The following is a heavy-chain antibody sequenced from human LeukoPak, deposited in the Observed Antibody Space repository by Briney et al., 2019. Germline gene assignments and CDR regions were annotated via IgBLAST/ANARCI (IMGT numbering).Heavy chain of an antibody. CDR2: IYYSGST. CDR1: GGSISSGDYY. CDR3: AREGDGDYIFN. J-gene: IGHJ4*02. V-gene: IGHV4-30-4*08. D-gene: IGHD4-17*01. Sequence: SETLSLTCTVSGGSISSGDYYWSWIRQPPGKGLEWIGYIYYSGSTYYNPSLKSRVSISVDTSKNQFSLKLSSVTAADTAVYYCAREGDGDYIFNWGQGTLVTVSS.